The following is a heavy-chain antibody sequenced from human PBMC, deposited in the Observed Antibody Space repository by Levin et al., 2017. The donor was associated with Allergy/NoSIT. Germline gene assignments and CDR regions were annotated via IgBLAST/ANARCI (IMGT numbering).Heavy chain of an antibody. J-gene: IGHJ3*02. CDR1: GFTFSNYG. D-gene: IGHD2-15*01. CDR2: ISYVGGNE. V-gene: IGHV3-30*18. CDR3: AKDRLCSGGTCLLDAFDI. Sequence: GESLKISCAASGFTFSNYGMHWVRQAPGKGLEWVALISYVGGNEDYADSVKGRFTISRDNSKNTLYLQMNSLRAEDTALYYCAKDRLCSGGTCLLDAFDIWGHGTMVTVAS.